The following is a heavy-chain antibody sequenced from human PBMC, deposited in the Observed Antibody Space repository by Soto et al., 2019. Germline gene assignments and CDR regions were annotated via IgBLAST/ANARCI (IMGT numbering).Heavy chain of an antibody. V-gene: IGHV5-51*01. CDR2: IYPGDSDT. D-gene: IGHD1-7*01. CDR1: GYSFTGYL. J-gene: IGHJ5*02. CDR3: AKLELRDWFDP. Sequence: PVDSLKISCKGSGYSFTGYLSVWVRQMPGKGLEWMGIIYPGDSDTRYSPSFQGQVTISADKSISTAYLQWSSLKASDTAMYYCAKLELRDWFDPWGQGTLVTVS.